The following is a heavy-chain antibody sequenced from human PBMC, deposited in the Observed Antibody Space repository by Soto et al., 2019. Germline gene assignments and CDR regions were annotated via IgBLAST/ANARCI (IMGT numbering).Heavy chain of an antibody. D-gene: IGHD6-19*01. V-gene: IGHV3-30-3*01. J-gene: IGHJ4*02. CDR3: ARERDGGYSSATLAGVFDY. CDR2: ISYDGSNK. CDR1: GFTFSSYA. Sequence: QVQLVESGGGVVQPGRSLRLSCAASGFTFSSYAVHWVRQAPGKGLEWVAVISYDGSNKYYADSVKGRVTISRDNSKNTLCMQKGSVRDENTAVYYFARERDGGYSSATLAGVFDYWGQGTLVTVSS.